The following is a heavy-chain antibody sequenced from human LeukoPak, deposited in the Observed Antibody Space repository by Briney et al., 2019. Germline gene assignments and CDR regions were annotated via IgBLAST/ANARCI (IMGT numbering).Heavy chain of an antibody. J-gene: IGHJ4*02. CDR3: ARWYSSGWAFDY. CDR1: GGSISSSSYY. V-gene: IGHV4-39*01. CDR2: IFYGGST. Sequence: PSETLSLTCTVSGGSISSSSYYWGWIRQPPGKGLEWIGSIFYGGSTYYSPSLKSRLTISVDTSKNQFSLKLSSVIAADTAVYYCARWYSSGWAFDYWGQGTLVTVSS. D-gene: IGHD6-19*01.